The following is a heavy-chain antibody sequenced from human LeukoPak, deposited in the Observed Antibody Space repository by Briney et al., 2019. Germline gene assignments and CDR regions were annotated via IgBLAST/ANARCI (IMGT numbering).Heavy chain of an antibody. CDR2: MNPNSGNT. J-gene: IGHJ6*03. CDR1: GYTFTGYD. CDR3: ARLLLWFGELLPQRAMDV. V-gene: IGHV1-8*01. D-gene: IGHD3-10*01. Sequence: ASVKVSCKASGYTFTGYDINWVRQATGQGLEWMGWMNPNSGNTGYAQKFQGRVTMTRNTSISTAYMELSSLRSEDTAVYYCARLLLWFGELLPQRAMDVWGKGTTVTVSS.